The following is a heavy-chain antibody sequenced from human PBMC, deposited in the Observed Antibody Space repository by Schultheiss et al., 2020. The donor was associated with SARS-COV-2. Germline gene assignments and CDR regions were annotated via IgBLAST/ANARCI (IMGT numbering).Heavy chain of an antibody. CDR1: GFTFSSYA. CDR3: AREQFTATGGNAFDI. CDR2: IYYSGST. Sequence: GSLRLSCAASGFTFSSYAMNWVRQPAVKGLEWIGYIYYSGSTYYNPSLKSRVTISVDTSKNQFSLKLSSVTAADTAVYYCAREQFTATGGNAFDIWGQGTMVTVSS. J-gene: IGHJ3*02. D-gene: IGHD5-18*01. V-gene: IGHV4-59*12.